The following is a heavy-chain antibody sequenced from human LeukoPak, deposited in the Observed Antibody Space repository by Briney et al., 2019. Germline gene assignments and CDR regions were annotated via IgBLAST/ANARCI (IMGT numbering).Heavy chain of an antibody. J-gene: IGHJ6*03. Sequence: SETLSLTCAVYGGSFSGYYWSWIRQPPGKGLEWIGEINHSGSTNYNPSLKSRVTISVDTSKNQFSLKLSSVTAADTAVYYCARGVAAASYYYYYMDVWGKGTTVTVSS. CDR2: INHSGST. D-gene: IGHD6-25*01. CDR1: GGSFSGYY. CDR3: ARGVAAASYYYYYMDV. V-gene: IGHV4-34*01.